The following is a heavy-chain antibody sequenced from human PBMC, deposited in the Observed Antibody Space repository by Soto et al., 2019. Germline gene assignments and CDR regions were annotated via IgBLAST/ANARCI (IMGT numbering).Heavy chain of an antibody. J-gene: IGHJ5*02. CDR2: IYYSGSA. CDR1: GGSIRIGDRY. Sequence: ALSLTFTVSGGSIRIGDRYCSLIRHRPGEGLEWIGYIYYSGSAYYRPSLKSRLRISVDTSKNQFSLKLSSVTAADTAIYYCARAGRLDIPLVVAENWFDPWGQGTLVTVSS. D-gene: IGHD2-15*01. CDR3: ARAGRLDIPLVVAENWFDP. V-gene: IGHV4-31*03.